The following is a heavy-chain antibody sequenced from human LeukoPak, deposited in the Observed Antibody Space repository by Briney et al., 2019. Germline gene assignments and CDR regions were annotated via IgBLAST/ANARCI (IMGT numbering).Heavy chain of an antibody. CDR2: IIPILGTA. Sequence: ASVKVSCKASGGTFSSYAISWVRQAPGQGLEWMGRIIPILGTANYAQKFQGRVTITTDESTSTAYMELSSLRSEDTAVCYCARAVSSGYFDYWYFDLWGRGTLVTVSS. CDR3: ARAVSSGYFDYWYFDL. V-gene: IGHV1-69*11. D-gene: IGHD3-22*01. CDR1: GGTFSSYA. J-gene: IGHJ2*01.